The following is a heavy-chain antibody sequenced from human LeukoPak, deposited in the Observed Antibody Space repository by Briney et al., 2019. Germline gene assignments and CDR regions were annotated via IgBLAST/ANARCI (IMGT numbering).Heavy chain of an antibody. J-gene: IGHJ5*02. Sequence: SETLSLTCAVYGGSFSGYYWSWIRQPPGKGLEWIGEINHSGSTNYNPSLKSRVTISVDTSKNQFSLKLSSVTAADTAVYYCARDLVSSGWYGGWFDPWGQGTLVTVSS. V-gene: IGHV4-34*01. CDR1: GGSFSGYY. D-gene: IGHD6-19*01. CDR2: INHSGST. CDR3: ARDLVSSGWYGGWFDP.